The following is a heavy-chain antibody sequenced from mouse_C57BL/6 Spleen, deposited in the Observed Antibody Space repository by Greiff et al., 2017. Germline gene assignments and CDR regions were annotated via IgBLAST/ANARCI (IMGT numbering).Heavy chain of an antibody. CDR2: ISYDGSN. J-gene: IGHJ2*01. Sequence: EVKLQESGPGLVKPSQSLSLTCSVTGYSITSGYYWNWIRQFPGNKLEWMGYISYDGSNNYNPSLKNRISITRDTSKNHFFLKLNSVSTEDTATXYCARFDGYSYYFDYWGQGTTLTVSS. CDR3: ARFDGYSYYFDY. CDR1: GYSITSGYY. V-gene: IGHV3-6*01. D-gene: IGHD2-3*01.